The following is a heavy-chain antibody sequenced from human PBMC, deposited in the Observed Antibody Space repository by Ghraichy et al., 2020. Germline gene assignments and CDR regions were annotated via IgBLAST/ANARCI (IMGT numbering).Heavy chain of an antibody. D-gene: IGHD3-9*01. CDR2: ISSSSSTI. Sequence: GGSLRLSCAASGFTFSSYSMNWVRQAPGKGLEWVSYISSSSSTIYYADSVKGRFTISRDNAKNSLYLQMNSLRDEDTAVYYCASYYDILTGWGSDAFDIWGQGTMVTVSS. V-gene: IGHV3-48*02. CDR3: ASYYDILTGWGSDAFDI. J-gene: IGHJ3*02. CDR1: GFTFSSYS.